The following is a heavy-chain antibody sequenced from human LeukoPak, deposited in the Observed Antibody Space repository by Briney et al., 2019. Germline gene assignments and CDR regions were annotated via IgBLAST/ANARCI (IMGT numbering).Heavy chain of an antibody. CDR2: IYYSGSI. Sequence: PSETLSLTCTVSGDSISSYYWSWIRQPPGKGLEWIGYIYYSGSINYNPSLKSRVTISVDTSKNQFSLKLSSVTAADTAVYYCARDYTGGTFDYWGQGTLVTVSS. CDR3: ARDYTGGTFDY. J-gene: IGHJ4*02. V-gene: IGHV4-59*01. D-gene: IGHD3-16*01. CDR1: GDSISSYY.